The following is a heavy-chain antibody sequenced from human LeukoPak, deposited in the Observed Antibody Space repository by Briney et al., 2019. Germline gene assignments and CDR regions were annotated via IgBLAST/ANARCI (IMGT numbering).Heavy chain of an antibody. CDR2: IHHSGST. J-gene: IGHJ1*01. D-gene: IGHD6-13*01. Sequence: PSETLSLTCTVSGGSISSYYWSWIRQPPGKGLEWIGYIHHSGSTYYNPSLKSRVTTSVDTSKNQLSLKLSSVTAADTAVYYCARVAAGIGFFQHWGQGTLVTVSS. V-gene: IGHV4-4*09. CDR3: ARVAAGIGFFQH. CDR1: GGSISSYY.